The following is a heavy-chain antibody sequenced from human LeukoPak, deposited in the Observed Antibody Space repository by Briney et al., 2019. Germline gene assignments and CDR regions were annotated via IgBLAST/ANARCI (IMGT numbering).Heavy chain of an antibody. CDR3: ATREIEVGATPFDY. D-gene: IGHD1-26*01. CDR2: ISAYNGNT. Sequence: GASVKVSCKASGYTFTSYGISWVRQAPGQGLEWMGWISAYNGNTNYAQKLQGRVTMTTDTSTSTAYMELRSLRSDDTAVYYCATREIEVGATPFDYWGQGTLVTVSS. J-gene: IGHJ4*02. V-gene: IGHV1-18*01. CDR1: GYTFTSYG.